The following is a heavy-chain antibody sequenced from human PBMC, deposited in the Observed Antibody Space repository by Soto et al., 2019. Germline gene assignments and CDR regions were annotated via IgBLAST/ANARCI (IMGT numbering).Heavy chain of an antibody. Sequence: QVQLVQSGAEVKKPGASVKVSCKASGYTYTSYYMHWVRQAPGQGLEWMGIINPSGGSTSYAQKFQGGVSMTRDTSTSTVYMELSSLRSEDTAGYYCAREGYCSGGSCYNAFDIWGQGTMVTVSS. D-gene: IGHD2-15*01. V-gene: IGHV1-46*01. J-gene: IGHJ3*02. CDR1: GYTYTSYY. CDR2: INPSGGST. CDR3: AREGYCSGGSCYNAFDI.